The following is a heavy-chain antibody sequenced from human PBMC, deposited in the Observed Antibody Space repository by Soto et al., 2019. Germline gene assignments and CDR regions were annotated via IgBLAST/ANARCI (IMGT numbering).Heavy chain of an antibody. V-gene: IGHV1-18*01. Sequence: ASVKVSCKTSGYTFSNYGVTWVRQAPGQPLGWLGWISLYSDGTNYAQKFQGRVSMTTDTSTTTAYMELRSLRSDDTAVYYCARVVPGAEAWFGPWGQGTLVTVSS. D-gene: IGHD2-2*01. CDR2: ISLYSDGT. J-gene: IGHJ5*02. CDR3: ARVVPGAEAWFGP. CDR1: GYTFSNYG.